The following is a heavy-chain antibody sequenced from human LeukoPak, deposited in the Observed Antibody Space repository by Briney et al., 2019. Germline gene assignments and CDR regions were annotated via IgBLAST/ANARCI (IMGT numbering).Heavy chain of an antibody. J-gene: IGHJ4*02. CDR2: ISYDGSNK. D-gene: IGHD3-3*01. Sequence: GRSLRLSCAASGFTFSSYGMHWVRQAPGKGLEWVAVISYDGSNKYYADSVKGRFTISRDNSKNTLYLQMNSLRAEDTAVYYCAQDGSYDSYYFDYWGQGTLVTVSS. CDR1: GFTFSSYG. CDR3: AQDGSYDSYYFDY. V-gene: IGHV3-30*18.